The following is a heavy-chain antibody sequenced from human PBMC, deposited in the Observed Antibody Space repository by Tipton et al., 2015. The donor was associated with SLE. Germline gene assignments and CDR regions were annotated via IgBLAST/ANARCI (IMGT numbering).Heavy chain of an antibody. V-gene: IGHV4-59*11. CDR3: VTRSRGASDV. CDR2: INYSGST. Sequence: LRLSCTVSGGSISSHYWSWIRRPPGKALEWIAYINYSGSTNYNPSLKSRVTISMDTSKNQLSLKQTSVTAADTAVYYCVTRSRGASDVWGQGTRVTVSS. D-gene: IGHD1-26*01. CDR1: GGSISSHY. J-gene: IGHJ3*01.